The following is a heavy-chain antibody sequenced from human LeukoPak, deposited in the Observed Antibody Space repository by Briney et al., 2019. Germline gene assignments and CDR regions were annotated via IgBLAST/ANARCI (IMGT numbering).Heavy chain of an antibody. CDR2: INHSGST. CDR1: GFTFSSYA. J-gene: IGHJ4*02. V-gene: IGHV4-34*01. CDR3: ARSRGWLRFGRESYFDY. Sequence: GSLRLSCAASGFTFSSYAMSWIRQPPGKGLEWIGEINHSGSTNYNPSLKSRVTISVDTSKNQFSLKLSSVTAADTAVYYCARSRGWLRFGRESYFDYWGQGTLVTVSS. D-gene: IGHD5-12*01.